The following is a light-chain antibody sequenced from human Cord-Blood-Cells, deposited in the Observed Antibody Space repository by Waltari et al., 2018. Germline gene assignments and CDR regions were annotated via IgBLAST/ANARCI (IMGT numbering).Light chain of an antibody. V-gene: IGLV1-40*01. CDR1: SSNIGAGCD. CDR3: QSYDSSLSGSV. J-gene: IGLJ3*02. Sequence: QSVLTQPPSVSGAPGQRVTISCTGSSSNIGAGCDVHWYQQLPGTAPKLLVYGNSNRPSGVPDRCSGSKSGTSASLAITGLQAEDEADYYCQSYDSSLSGSVFGGGTKLTVL. CDR2: GNS.